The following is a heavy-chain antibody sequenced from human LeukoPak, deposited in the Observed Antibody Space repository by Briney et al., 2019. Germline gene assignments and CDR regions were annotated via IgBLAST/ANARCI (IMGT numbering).Heavy chain of an antibody. V-gene: IGHV3-30*02. D-gene: IGHD6-13*01. J-gene: IGHJ4*02. Sequence: GGSLRLSCAASGFTFSSYCMHWVRQAPGKGLEWVAFIRYDGSNKYYADSVKGRFTISRDNSKNTLYLQMNSLGAEDTAVYYCAKDTGDSSGWYEDRYFDYWGQGTLVTVSS. CDR1: GFTFSSYC. CDR2: IRYDGSNK. CDR3: AKDTGDSSGWYEDRYFDY.